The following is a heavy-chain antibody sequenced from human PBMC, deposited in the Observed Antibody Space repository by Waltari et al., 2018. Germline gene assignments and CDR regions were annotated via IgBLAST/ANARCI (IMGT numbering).Heavy chain of an antibody. V-gene: IGHV4-39*07. CDR2: IYYSWST. D-gene: IGHD3-16*02. J-gene: IGHJ4*02. CDR3: ARDRSNRITVGGVIVSGSYFDD. CDR1: GGSISSSSYY. Sequence: QLQLQESGPGLVKPSETLSLTCTVSGGSISSSSYYWGWIRQPPGKGLAWIGRIYYSWSTYSNPSLKIRVTIVVDTSKNQCSLKLSSVTAADTAVYYCARDRSNRITVGGVIVSGSYFDDWGQGTLVTVSS.